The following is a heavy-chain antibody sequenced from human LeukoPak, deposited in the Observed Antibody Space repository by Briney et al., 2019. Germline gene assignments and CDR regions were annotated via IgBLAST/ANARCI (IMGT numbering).Heavy chain of an antibody. D-gene: IGHD2-2*02. CDR2: IKSKTDGGTT. J-gene: IGHJ4*02. Sequence: PGGSLRLSCAASGFTFSNAWMSWVRQAPGKGLEWVGRIKSKTDGGTTDYAAPVKGRFTISRDDSKNTLYLQMNSLRAEDSAVFYCARGFRAGAAISDYWGQGTQVTVSS. V-gene: IGHV3-15*01. CDR1: GFTFSNAW. CDR3: ARGFRAGAAISDY.